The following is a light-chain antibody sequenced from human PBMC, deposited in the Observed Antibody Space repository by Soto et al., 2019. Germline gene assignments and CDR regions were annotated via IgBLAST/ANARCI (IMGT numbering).Light chain of an antibody. CDR1: QDISNY. J-gene: IGKJ5*01. CDR2: DAS. CDR3: QQANSFPFT. Sequence: IHMTQSPSSLSASVGDRVTITCQASQDISNYLNWYQQKPGKAPKLLIYDASNLETGVPSRFSGSGSGTDFTLTISSLQPEDFATYYCQQANSFPFTFGQGTRLEIK. V-gene: IGKV1-33*01.